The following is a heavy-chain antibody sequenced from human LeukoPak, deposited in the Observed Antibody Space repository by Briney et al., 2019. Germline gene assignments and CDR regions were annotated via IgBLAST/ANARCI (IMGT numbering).Heavy chain of an antibody. CDR2: IRSSSSII. D-gene: IGHD3-16*01. CDR1: GFTFTSYS. J-gene: IGHJ4*02. CDR3: ARDDNWVFDS. V-gene: IGHV3-48*02. Sequence: GGSLRLSCAASGFTFTSYSMNWVRQAPGKELEWVSYIRSSSSIISYADSVKGRFTISSDKAKNSLYLQMNSLRDEDTAVYYCARDDNWVFDSWGQGTLVTVSS.